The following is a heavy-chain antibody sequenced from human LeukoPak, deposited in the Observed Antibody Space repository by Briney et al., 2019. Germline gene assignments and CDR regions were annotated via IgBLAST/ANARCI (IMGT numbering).Heavy chain of an antibody. CDR2: INSGSSTI. D-gene: IGHD3-3*01. CDR1: GFTFSNYW. CDR3: ARAWYYDIWSGYSAPLDY. Sequence: GWSMRLSSAASGFTFSNYWMSWVGQVPGQGLEWVSYINSGSSTIYYAYSVKGRFTISRDNATTSLHLQMNSLRAEDTAVYYCARAWYYDIWSGYSAPLDYWGQGTLVTVSS. V-gene: IGHV3-48*01. J-gene: IGHJ4*02.